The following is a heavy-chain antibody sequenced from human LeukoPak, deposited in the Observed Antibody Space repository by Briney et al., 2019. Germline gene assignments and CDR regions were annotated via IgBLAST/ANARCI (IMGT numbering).Heavy chain of an antibody. Sequence: SETLSLTCAVSGYSISSGYYGGWVRQPPGKGLWWVGSIYHSGSTYYNPSLKSRVTISVDTSKNQFSLKLSSVTAADTAVYYCASAVVPAAAVDIWGQGTMVTVSS. J-gene: IGHJ3*02. CDR3: ASAVVPAAAVDI. CDR2: IYHSGST. CDR1: GYSISSGYY. V-gene: IGHV4-38-2*01. D-gene: IGHD2-2*01.